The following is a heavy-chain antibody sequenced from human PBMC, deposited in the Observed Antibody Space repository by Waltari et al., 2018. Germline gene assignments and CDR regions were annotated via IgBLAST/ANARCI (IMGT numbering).Heavy chain of an antibody. CDR2: INPNSGDT. V-gene: IGHV1-2*02. J-gene: IGHJ4*02. CDR1: GYPFTGYY. CDR3: ARERGRSEWYGVDY. D-gene: IGHD3-10*01. Sequence: QVQVVQSGAEVKKPGASVRVSCQASGYPFTGYYMHWVRQVPGQGLEWMGWINPNSGDTNYAQKFQDRVTMTSDTSIDTAYMELRRLRSDDTAVYYCARERGRSEWYGVDYWGQGTLVTVSS.